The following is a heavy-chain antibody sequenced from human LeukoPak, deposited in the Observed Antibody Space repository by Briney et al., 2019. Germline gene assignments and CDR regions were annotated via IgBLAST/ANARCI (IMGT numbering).Heavy chain of an antibody. CDR2: IIPILGIA. D-gene: IGHD3-10*01. Sequence: GASVKVSCKASGGTFTSYAISWVRQAPGQGLEGMGRIIPILGIANYAQKLQGRVTITADKSTSTAYMELSSLRSEDTAVYYCAREGAMVRGVIISFYWGQGTLVTVSS. V-gene: IGHV1-69*04. CDR3: AREGAMVRGVIISFY. J-gene: IGHJ4*02. CDR1: GGTFTSYA.